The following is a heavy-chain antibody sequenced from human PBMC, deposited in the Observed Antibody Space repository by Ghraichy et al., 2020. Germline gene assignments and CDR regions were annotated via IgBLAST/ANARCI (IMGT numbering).Heavy chain of an antibody. J-gene: IGHJ5*02. CDR2: IYYSGST. D-gene: IGHD6-19*01. CDR3: AIHLHLYSSGPNWFDP. Sequence: SQTLSLTCTVSGGSISSSSYYWGWIRQPPGKGLEWIGSIYYSGSTYYNPSLKSRVTISVDTSKNQFSLKLSSVTAADTAVYYCAIHLHLYSSGPNWFDPWGQGTLVTVSS. V-gene: IGHV4-39*01. CDR1: GGSISSSSYY.